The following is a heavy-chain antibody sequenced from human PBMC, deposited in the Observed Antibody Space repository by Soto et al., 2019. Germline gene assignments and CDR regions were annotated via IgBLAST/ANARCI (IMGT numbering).Heavy chain of an antibody. CDR1: GGSFSGYY. CDR3: ARRRPLDY. J-gene: IGHJ4*02. CDR2: INHSGST. Sequence: QVQLQQWGAGLLKPSETLSLTCAVYGGSFSGYYWSWIRQPPGKGLEWIGEINHSGSTNYNPSLKSLVTISVDTSKNQFSLKLSSVTAADTAVYYCARRRPLDYWGQGTLVTVSS. V-gene: IGHV4-34*01.